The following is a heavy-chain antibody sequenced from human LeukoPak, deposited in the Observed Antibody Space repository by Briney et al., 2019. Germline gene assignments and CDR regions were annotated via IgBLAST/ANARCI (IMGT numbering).Heavy chain of an antibody. CDR3: AKDRILYYYVSSSYHY. CDR2: ISGSGRST. Sequence: PGGSLRLSCAASGFTFSSYAMSWVRQAPGKGLEWVSAISGSGRSTYYADSVKGRFTISRDNAKNTLFLQMNILRADHTAVYYYAKDRILYYYVSSSYHYWGQGNLVTVSS. V-gene: IGHV3-23*01. CDR1: GFTFSSYA. D-gene: IGHD3-22*01. J-gene: IGHJ4*02.